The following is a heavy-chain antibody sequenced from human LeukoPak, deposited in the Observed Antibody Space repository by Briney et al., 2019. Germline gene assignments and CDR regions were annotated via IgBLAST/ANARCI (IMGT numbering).Heavy chain of an antibody. CDR2: IYYSGST. V-gene: IGHV4-39*01. CDR3: ARHKGGKNWFDP. Sequence: SRTLSLTCTVSGGSISSSSYYWGWIRQPPGKGLEWIGSIYYSGSTYYNPSLKSRVTISVDTSKNQFSLKLSSVTAADTAVYYCARHKGGKNWFDPWGQGTLVTVSS. J-gene: IGHJ5*02. CDR1: GGSISSSSYY. D-gene: IGHD1-26*01.